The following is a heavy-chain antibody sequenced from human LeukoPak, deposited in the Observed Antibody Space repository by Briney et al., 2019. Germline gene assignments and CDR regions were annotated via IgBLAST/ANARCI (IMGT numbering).Heavy chain of an antibody. CDR2: IYHSGST. D-gene: IGHD6-6*01. CDR3: ARARIAARLGWFDP. Sequence: SETLSLTCTVSGYSISSGYFWGWIRQPRGKGLEWIGSIYHSGSTYYNPSLKSRVTISADTSKNQFSLKLSSVTAADTAVYYCARARIAARLGWFDPWGQGTLVTVSS. V-gene: IGHV4-38-2*02. CDR1: GYSISSGYF. J-gene: IGHJ5*02.